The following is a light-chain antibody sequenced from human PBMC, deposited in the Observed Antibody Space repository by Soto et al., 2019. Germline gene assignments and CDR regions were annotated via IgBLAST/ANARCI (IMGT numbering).Light chain of an antibody. CDR2: EVS. CDR1: SRDVGGHNY. CDR3: FSYTSSGTYV. Sequence: QSALTQPPSASGSPGQSVTISCTGTSRDVGGHNYVSWYQQHPGKAPKFMIYEVSKRPSGVPDRFSGSKSGNTASLTISGLQAEDETDYYCFSYTSSGTYVFGTGTKVTVL. J-gene: IGLJ1*01. V-gene: IGLV2-8*01.